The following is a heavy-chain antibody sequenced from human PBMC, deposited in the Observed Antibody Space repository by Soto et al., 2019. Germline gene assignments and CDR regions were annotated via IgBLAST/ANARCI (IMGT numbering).Heavy chain of an antibody. D-gene: IGHD3-22*01. CDR2: IGTAGDT. V-gene: IGHV3-13*01. CDR1: GFTFSSYD. CDR3: ARGAYYYDSSGYFDY. J-gene: IGHJ4*02. Sequence: EVQLVESGGGLVQPGGSLRLSCAASGFTFSSYDMHWVRQATGKGLEWVSAIGTAGDTYYPGSVKGRFTISRENAKNSLYLQMNSLRAGDTAVYYCARGAYYYDSSGYFDYWGQGTLVTVSS.